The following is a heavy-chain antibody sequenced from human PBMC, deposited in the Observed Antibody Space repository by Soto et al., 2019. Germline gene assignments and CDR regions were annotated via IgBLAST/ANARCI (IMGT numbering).Heavy chain of an antibody. V-gene: IGHV3-23*01. J-gene: IGHJ4*02. CDR3: AKRPDRSGSLYYFDY. D-gene: IGHD3-10*01. CDR1: GVNIVDHG. Sequence: WRLLRVRWGVSGVNIVDHGVGRVRQEQGRGLEWVSAISSSGGSTYYAESVKGRFTISRDNSKTTLYLQMNSLGAEDTATYYCAKRPDRSGSLYYFDYWGLGTLVTVSS. CDR2: ISSSGGST.